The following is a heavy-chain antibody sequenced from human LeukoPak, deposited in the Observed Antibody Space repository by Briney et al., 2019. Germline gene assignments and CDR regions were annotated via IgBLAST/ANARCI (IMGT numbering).Heavy chain of an antibody. CDR2: IYTSGST. D-gene: IGHD5-18*01. V-gene: IGHV4-61*02. CDR3: ARGRQLHY. J-gene: IGHJ4*02. CDR1: GGSISGGSYY. Sequence: PSETLSLTCTVSGGSISGGSYYWSWIRHPAGKGLEWIGRIYTSGSTNYNPSLKSRVTISVDTSKNQFSLKLSSVTAADTAVYYCARGRQLHYWGQGTLVTVSS.